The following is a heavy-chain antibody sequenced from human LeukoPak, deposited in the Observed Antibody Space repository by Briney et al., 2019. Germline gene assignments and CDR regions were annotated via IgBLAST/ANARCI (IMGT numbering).Heavy chain of an antibody. D-gene: IGHD3-22*01. Sequence: PSETLSLTCAVYGGSFSGYYWSWIRQPPGKGLEWIGEINHSGSTNYNPSLKSRVTISVDTSKNQFSLKLSSVTAADTAVYYCASRDYCDSSGYYVDAFDIWGQGTMVTVSS. V-gene: IGHV4-34*01. CDR3: ASRDYCDSSGYYVDAFDI. J-gene: IGHJ3*02. CDR1: GGSFSGYY. CDR2: INHSGST.